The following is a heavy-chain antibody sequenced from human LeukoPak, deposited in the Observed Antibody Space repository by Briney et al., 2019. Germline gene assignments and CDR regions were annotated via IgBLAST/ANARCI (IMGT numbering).Heavy chain of an antibody. V-gene: IGHV4-34*01. Sequence: PSETLSLTCAVYGGSFSGYYWSWIRQPPGKGLEWIGEINHSGSTNYNPSLKSRVTISVDTSKNQFSLKLSSVTAADTAVYYCARQRQLRFLEWLPCNWFDPWGQGTLVTVSS. CDR1: GGSFSGYY. CDR2: INHSGST. CDR3: ARQRQLRFLEWLPCNWFDP. J-gene: IGHJ5*02. D-gene: IGHD3-3*01.